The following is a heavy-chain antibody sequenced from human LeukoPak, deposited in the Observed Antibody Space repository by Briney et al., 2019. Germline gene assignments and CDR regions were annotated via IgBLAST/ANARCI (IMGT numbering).Heavy chain of an antibody. V-gene: IGHV3-23*01. CDR1: GITFGNYA. CDR3: AKDNPITGTPVYYFDY. J-gene: IGHJ4*02. Sequence: QPGGSLRLSCAAFGITFGNYAMSWVRQAPGKGLEWVSAISGSGGSTYHADSVKGRFTISRDNSKNTLYLQMNSLRAEDTAVYYCAKDNPITGTPVYYFDYWGQGTLVTVSS. D-gene: IGHD1-20*01. CDR2: ISGSGGST.